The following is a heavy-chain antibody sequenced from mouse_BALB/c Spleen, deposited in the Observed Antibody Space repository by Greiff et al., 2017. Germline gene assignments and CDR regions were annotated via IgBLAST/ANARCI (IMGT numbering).Heavy chain of an antibody. Sequence: QVQLKESGAELVRPGTSVKVSCKASGYAFTNYLIEWVKQRPGQGLEWIGVINPGSGGTNYNEKFKGKATLTADKSSSTAYMQLSSLTSDDSAVYFCARSAGYQYYFDYWGQGTTLTVSS. D-gene: IGHD2-2*01. CDR2: INPGSGGT. J-gene: IGHJ2*01. V-gene: IGHV1-54*01. CDR1: GYAFTNYL. CDR3: ARSAGYQYYFDY.